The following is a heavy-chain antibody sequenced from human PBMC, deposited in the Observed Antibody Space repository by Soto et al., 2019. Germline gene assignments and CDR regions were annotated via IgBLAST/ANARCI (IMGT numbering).Heavy chain of an antibody. J-gene: IGHJ4*02. V-gene: IGHV1-46*01. CDR3: PYSSGWYRFDY. Sequence: ASVKVSCKASGYTFTSYYMHWVRQAPGQGLEWMGIINPSGGSTSYAQKFQGRVTISRDNSKNTLYLQMSSLRTEDTAIYYCPYSSGWYRFDYWGQGTLVTVSS. D-gene: IGHD6-19*01. CDR1: GYTFTSYY. CDR2: INPSGGST.